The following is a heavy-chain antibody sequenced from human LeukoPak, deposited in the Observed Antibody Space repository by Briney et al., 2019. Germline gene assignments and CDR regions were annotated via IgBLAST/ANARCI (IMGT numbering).Heavy chain of an antibody. V-gene: IGHV4-34*01. Sequence: SETLSLTCAVYGGSFSGYYWSWIRQPPGKGLEWIGEINHSGSTNYNPSLKSRVTIPVDTSKNQFSLKLSSVTAADTAVYYCAREGYSSSWTPFDYWGQGTLVTVSS. CDR1: GGSFSGYY. J-gene: IGHJ4*02. CDR2: INHSGST. D-gene: IGHD6-13*01. CDR3: AREGYSSSWTPFDY.